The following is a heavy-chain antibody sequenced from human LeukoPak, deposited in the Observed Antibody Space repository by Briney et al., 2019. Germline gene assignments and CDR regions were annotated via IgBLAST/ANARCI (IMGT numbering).Heavy chain of an antibody. CDR2: IYSSGNT. J-gene: IGHJ4*02. V-gene: IGHV4-4*07. Sequence: SSETLSLTCTVSGGSISSYYWSWVRQPAGKGLERIGRIYSSGNTDYNPSLKSRVTMSVDTSKNQFSLNMRFVTAADTALYYCARMYSGSYGGIDYWGQGTLVTVSS. D-gene: IGHD1-26*01. CDR3: ARMYSGSYGGIDY. CDR1: GGSISSYY.